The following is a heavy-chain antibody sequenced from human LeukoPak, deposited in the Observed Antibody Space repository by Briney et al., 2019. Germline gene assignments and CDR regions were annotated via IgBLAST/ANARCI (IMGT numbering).Heavy chain of an antibody. V-gene: IGHV1-24*01. CDR3: ATSTLIVGATNDALDI. CDR1: GYTLTELS. CDR2: FDPEDGET. D-gene: IGHD1-26*01. Sequence: ASVKVSCKVSGYTLTELSMHWVRQAPGKGLEWMGGFDPEDGETIYAQKFQGRVTMTEDTSTDTAHMELSSLRSEDTAVYYCATSTLIVGATNDALDIWGQGTMVTVSS. J-gene: IGHJ3*02.